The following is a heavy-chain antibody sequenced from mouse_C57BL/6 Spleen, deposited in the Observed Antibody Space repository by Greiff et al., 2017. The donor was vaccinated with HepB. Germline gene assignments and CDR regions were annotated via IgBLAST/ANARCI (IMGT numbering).Heavy chain of an antibody. V-gene: IGHV1-15*01. CDR2: IDPETGGT. J-gene: IGHJ1*03. CDR3: TSGLYGNYWYFDV. D-gene: IGHD2-1*01. Sequence: QVQLQQSGAELVRPGASVTLSCKASGYTFTDYEMHWVKQTPVHGLEWIGAIDPETGGTAYNQKFKGKAILTADKSSSTAYMELRSLTSEDSAVYYCTSGLYGNYWYFDVWGTGTTVTVSS. CDR1: GYTFTDYE.